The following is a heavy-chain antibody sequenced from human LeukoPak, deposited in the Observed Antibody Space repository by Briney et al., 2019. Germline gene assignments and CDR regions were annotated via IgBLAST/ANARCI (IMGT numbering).Heavy chain of an antibody. Sequence: ASVKVSCKASGGTFSSYAVSWVRQAPGQGLEWIGGIIPIFDTPNYAQKFQDRVTITADESTATAYMELSSLRSEDMAVYYCARDNIAAAAWGRHFDPWGQGTLVTVSS. CDR3: ARDNIAAAAWGRHFDP. CDR2: IIPIFDTP. CDR1: GGTFSSYA. V-gene: IGHV1-69*13. J-gene: IGHJ5*02. D-gene: IGHD6-6*01.